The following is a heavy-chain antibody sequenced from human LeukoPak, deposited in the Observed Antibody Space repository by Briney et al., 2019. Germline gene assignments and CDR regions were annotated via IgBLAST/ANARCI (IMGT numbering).Heavy chain of an antibody. CDR3: ARGRWLQSFGFDY. Sequence: PSETLSLTCTVSGGSISSYYWSWIRQPPGKGLEWIGYIYYSGSTNYNPSLKSRVTISVDTSKNQFSLKLSSVTAADTAVYYCARGRWLQSFGFDYWGQGTLVTVSS. CDR1: GGSISSYY. D-gene: IGHD5-24*01. V-gene: IGHV4-59*01. J-gene: IGHJ4*02. CDR2: IYYSGST.